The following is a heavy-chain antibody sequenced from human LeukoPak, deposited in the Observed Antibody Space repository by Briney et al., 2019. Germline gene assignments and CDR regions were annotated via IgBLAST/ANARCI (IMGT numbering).Heavy chain of an antibody. Sequence: SETLSLTCTVSGGSITSNYWSWIRQPAGKGLEWIGRIYTSGSTNYTPSLKSRVTMSVDTSKNQFSLKLSSVTAADTAVYYCWRDSRPYYYDSSGYYVPYYFDYWGQGTLVTVSS. CDR1: GGSITSNY. D-gene: IGHD3-22*01. J-gene: IGHJ4*02. V-gene: IGHV4-4*07. CDR3: WRDSRPYYYDSSGYYVPYYFDY. CDR2: IYTSGST.